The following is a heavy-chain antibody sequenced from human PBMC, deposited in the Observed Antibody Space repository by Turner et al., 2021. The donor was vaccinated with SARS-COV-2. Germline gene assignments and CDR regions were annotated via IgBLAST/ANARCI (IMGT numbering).Heavy chain of an antibody. CDR3: ATGYAYCGGGCSIDF. CDR2: FDPEDAKT. CDR1: GYILTELS. J-gene: IGHJ4*02. V-gene: IGHV1-24*01. D-gene: IGHD2-21*02. Sequence: QVQLVQSGAEVKKPGASVKVSCKVSGYILTELSMHWVRQAPGKGLEWMGGFDPEDAKTIYAQKCQGRVTMTEDTSTDTAYMELSSLRSEDTAVYYCATGYAYCGGGCSIDFWGQGTLVTVSS.